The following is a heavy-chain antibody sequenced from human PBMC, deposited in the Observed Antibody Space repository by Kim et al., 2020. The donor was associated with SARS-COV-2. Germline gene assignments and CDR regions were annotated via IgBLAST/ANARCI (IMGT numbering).Heavy chain of an antibody. CDR1: GYTFTSYA. D-gene: IGHD6-13*01. CDR2: INAGNGNT. J-gene: IGHJ3*02. CDR3: ARDRARQQLIHFLMLLGFDI. V-gene: IGHV1-3*01. Sequence: ASVKVSCKASGYTFTSYAMHWVRQAPGQRLEWMGWINAGNGNTKYSQKFQGRVTITRDTSASTAYMELSSLRSEDTAVYYCARDRARQQLIHFLMLLGFDIWGQGTMVTVSS.